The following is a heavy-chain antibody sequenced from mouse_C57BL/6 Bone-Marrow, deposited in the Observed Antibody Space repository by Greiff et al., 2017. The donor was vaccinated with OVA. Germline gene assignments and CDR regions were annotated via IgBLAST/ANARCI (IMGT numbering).Heavy chain of an antibody. CDR1: GFTFSSYT. V-gene: IGHV5-9*01. Sequence: EVMLVESGGGLVKPGGSLKLSCAASGFTFSSYTMSWVRQTPEKRLEWVATISGGGGNTYYPDSVKGRFTISRDNAKNTLYLQMSSLRSEDTALYYCARLVAPRWYFDVWGTGTTVTVSS. CDR2: ISGGGGNT. D-gene: IGHD1-1*01. CDR3: ARLVAPRWYFDV. J-gene: IGHJ1*03.